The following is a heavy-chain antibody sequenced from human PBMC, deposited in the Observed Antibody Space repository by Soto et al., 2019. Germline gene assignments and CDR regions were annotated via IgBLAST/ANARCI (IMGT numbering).Heavy chain of an antibody. D-gene: IGHD6-19*01. CDR2: IYYSGCT. J-gene: IGHJ3*02. CDR3: ARLSNSGWYAFDI. Sequence: QVQLQESGPGLVKPSETLSLTCTVSGGSISSYYWSWIRQPPGKGLEWIGYIYYSGCTNYNPSLKSRVTISVDTSKNQFSLKLSSVTAADTAVYYCARLSNSGWYAFDIWGQGTMVTVSS. V-gene: IGHV4-59*08. CDR1: GGSISSYY.